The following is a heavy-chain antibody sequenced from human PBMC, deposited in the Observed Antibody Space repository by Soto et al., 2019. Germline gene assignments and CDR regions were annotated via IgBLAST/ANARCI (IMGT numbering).Heavy chain of an antibody. Sequence: QVQLVESGGGVVQPGWSLRLSCAASGFTFSSYAMHWVRQAPGKGLEWVAVISYDGGSKTYADSVKGRFTISRDNSKNTLSLQMNSLKGEDTAVDYCAGRSPSSGTSFNDAFDFWGQGTMLTASS. V-gene: IGHV3-30-3*01. J-gene: IGHJ3*01. CDR2: ISYDGGSK. CDR3: AGRSPSSGTSFNDAFDF. CDR1: GFTFSSYA. D-gene: IGHD3-3*01.